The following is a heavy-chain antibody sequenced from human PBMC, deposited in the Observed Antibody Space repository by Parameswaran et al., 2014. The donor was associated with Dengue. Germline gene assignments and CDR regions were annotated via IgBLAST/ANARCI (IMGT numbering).Heavy chain of an antibody. Sequence: RWIRQPPGQGLEWMGGIIPIFGTANYAQKFQGRATITTDESTSTAYMELSSLRSEDTAVYYCARDRGLRGVPAAIDWFDPWGQGTLVTVSS. CDR2: IIPIFGTA. V-gene: IGHV1-69*05. J-gene: IGHJ5*02. CDR3: ARDRGLRGVPAAIDWFDP. D-gene: IGHD2-2*01.